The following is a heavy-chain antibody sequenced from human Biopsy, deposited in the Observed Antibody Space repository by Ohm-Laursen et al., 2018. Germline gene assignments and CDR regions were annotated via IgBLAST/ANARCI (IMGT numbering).Heavy chain of an antibody. D-gene: IGHD2-15*01. CDR2: FDAEDGET. CDR1: GSSLTEFF. J-gene: IGHJ4*02. CDR3: ATAPLLVAASCDS. V-gene: IGHV1-24*01. Sequence: ASVKVSCKVSGSSLTEFFIHWVRQTPGKGPQWMGGFDAEDGETLQSQHFLGRVTMTADTSRDTTFMELSSLTSDDTAVYYCATAPLLVAASCDSWGQGTLVTVSS.